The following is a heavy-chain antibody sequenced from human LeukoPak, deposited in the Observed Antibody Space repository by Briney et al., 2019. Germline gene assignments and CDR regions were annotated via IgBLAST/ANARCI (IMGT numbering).Heavy chain of an antibody. Sequence: SETLSLTCAVSGYSISTGRYWGWIRQPPGKGLEWIGSIYQSGSTYYNPSLKSRVTISVDTSKNQFSLNRRSVTAADTAVYYCARSLSTAGIDYWGRGTLVTVSS. J-gene: IGHJ4*02. CDR1: GYSISTGRY. CDR2: IYQSGST. CDR3: ARSLSTAGIDY. D-gene: IGHD2-2*01. V-gene: IGHV4-38-2*01.